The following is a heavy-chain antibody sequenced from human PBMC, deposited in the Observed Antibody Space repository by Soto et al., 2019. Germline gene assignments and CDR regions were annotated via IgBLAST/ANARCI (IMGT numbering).Heavy chain of an antibody. D-gene: IGHD2-2*01. V-gene: IGHV1-18*01. CDR1: GYTFTSYG. CDR2: ISAYNGNT. Sequence: QVQLVQSGAEVKKPGASVKVSCKASGYTFTSYGISWVRQAPGQGLEWMGWISAYNGNTNYAQKLQGRVTMTTDTSTRTDYMELRSLRSDDTAVYYCARDMAGYCSSTSCSYADYWGQGPLVTVSS. CDR3: ARDMAGYCSSTSCSYADY. J-gene: IGHJ4*02.